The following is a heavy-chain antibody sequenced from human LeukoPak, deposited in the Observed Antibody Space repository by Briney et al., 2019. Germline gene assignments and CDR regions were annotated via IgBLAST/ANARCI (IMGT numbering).Heavy chain of an antibody. CDR2: IYSGGST. Sequence: PGGSLRLSCAASGFTVSSNYMSWVRQAPGKGLEWVSVIYSGGSTYYADSVKGRFTISRDNSMNTLYLQMNSLRAEDTAVYYCARARQDYYYMDVWGKGTTVTVSS. CDR3: ARARQDYYYMDV. J-gene: IGHJ6*03. CDR1: GFTVSSNY. V-gene: IGHV3-53*01.